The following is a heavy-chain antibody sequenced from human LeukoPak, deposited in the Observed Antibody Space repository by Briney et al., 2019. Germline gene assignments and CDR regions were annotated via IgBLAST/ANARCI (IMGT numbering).Heavy chain of an antibody. V-gene: IGHV4-59*08. CDR2: IHYSGST. D-gene: IGHD2-21*01. Sequence: SETLSLTCTVSGGSISSYHWIWIRQPPGKGLEWIGYIHYSGSTNYNPSLKSRVTTSVDTSKKQFSLKLRSVTAADTAVYYCARSVSWGLLVRDDAFDIWGQGAMVTVSS. CDR1: GGSISSYH. CDR3: ARSVSWGLLVRDDAFDI. J-gene: IGHJ3*02.